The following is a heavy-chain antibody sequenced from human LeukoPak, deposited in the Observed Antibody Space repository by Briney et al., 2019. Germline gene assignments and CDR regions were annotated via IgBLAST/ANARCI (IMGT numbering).Heavy chain of an antibody. CDR1: GFTVSSNY. J-gene: IGHJ4*02. Sequence: PGGSLRLSCAASGFTVSSNYMSWVRQAPGKGLEWVSVIYSGGSTYYADSVKGRFTISRDNSKNTLYLQMNSLRAEDTAVYYCAKSYSPVNSDYWGQGTLVTVSS. CDR2: IYSGGST. V-gene: IGHV3-53*01. D-gene: IGHD3-10*01. CDR3: AKSYSPVNSDY.